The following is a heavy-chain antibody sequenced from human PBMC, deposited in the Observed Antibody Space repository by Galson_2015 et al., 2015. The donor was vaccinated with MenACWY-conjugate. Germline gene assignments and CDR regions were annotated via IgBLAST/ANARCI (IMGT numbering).Heavy chain of an antibody. CDR1: GGSISNYY. CDR3: ARLVHPSDPYWYFDL. D-gene: IGHD6-6*01. Sequence: ETLSLPCPVSGGSISNYYWSWLRQPPGGGLEWIAYIYYSGSTKDNPSLKSRVTISVDMSNNQFSLTLSSVTAADTAVYYCARLVHPSDPYWYFDLWGRGSLVTVSS. J-gene: IGHJ2*01. CDR2: IYYSGST. V-gene: IGHV4-59*12.